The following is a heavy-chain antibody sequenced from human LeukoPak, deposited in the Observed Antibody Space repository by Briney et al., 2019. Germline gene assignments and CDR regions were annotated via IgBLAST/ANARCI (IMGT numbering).Heavy chain of an antibody. V-gene: IGHV3-33*01. CDR3: AREYATTYYYDSSGYQDNWFDP. D-gene: IGHD3-22*01. J-gene: IGHJ5*02. CDR1: GFTFSSYG. CDR2: IWYDGSNK. Sequence: GRSLGLSCAASGFTFSSYGMHWVRQAPGKGLEWVAVIWYDGSNKYYADSVKGRLTISRDNSKNTLYLQMNSLRAEDTAVYYCAREYATTYYYDSSGYQDNWFDPWGQGTLVTVSS.